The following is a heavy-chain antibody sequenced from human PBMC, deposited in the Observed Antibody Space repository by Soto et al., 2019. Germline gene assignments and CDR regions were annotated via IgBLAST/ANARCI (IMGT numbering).Heavy chain of an antibody. CDR2: ISGSSTTI. Sequence: EVQLVESGGGLVQPGGSLRLSCAASGYIFDDYSMNWVRQAPGKGLEWVSYISGSSTTIYYADSVKGRFTISRDNAKNALELQMNSLRAEDTAVNDCARDYPYGDREHDYDDNMDGWGKGTTVTVSS. J-gene: IGHJ6*03. V-gene: IGHV3-48*01. CDR1: GYIFDDYS. D-gene: IGHD4-17*01. CDR3: ARDYPYGDREHDYDDNMDG.